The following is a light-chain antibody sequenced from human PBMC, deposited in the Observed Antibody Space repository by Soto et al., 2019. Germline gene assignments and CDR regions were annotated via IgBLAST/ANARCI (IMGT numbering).Light chain of an antibody. J-gene: IGLJ1*01. CDR3: TSYTTSSTYV. Sequence: QSVLTQPASVSGSPGQSIAISCTGTSSDVGGYSYVSWYQQQPGKAPKLVISDVSNRPSGVSDRFSGSKSGNTASLTISGLQTEDETDYYCTSYTTSSTYVVGTGTKLNVL. CDR2: DVS. V-gene: IGLV2-14*01. CDR1: SSDVGGYSY.